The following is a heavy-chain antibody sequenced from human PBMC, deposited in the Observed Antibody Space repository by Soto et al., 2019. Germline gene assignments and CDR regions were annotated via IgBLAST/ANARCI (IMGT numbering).Heavy chain of an antibody. CDR3: ARASTGTFDY. V-gene: IGHV3-7*01. J-gene: IGHJ4*02. D-gene: IGHD1-1*01. CDR2: IKQDGSEK. Sequence: GGSLRLSCAASGLTFSRYWMSWVRQAPGKGLEWVANIKQDGSEKYYVDSVEGRFTTSRDNAKNSLNLQMNSLRAEDTAVYYCARASTGTFDYWGQGTLVTVSS. CDR1: GLTFSRYW.